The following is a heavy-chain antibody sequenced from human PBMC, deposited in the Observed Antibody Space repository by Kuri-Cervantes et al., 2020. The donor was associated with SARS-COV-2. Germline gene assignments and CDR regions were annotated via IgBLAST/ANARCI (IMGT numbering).Heavy chain of an antibody. Sequence: ESLKIYCAVYGGSFSGYYWSWISQPPGKGLEWIREINHSGSTNYNPSLKSRVTISVDTSKNHFSLKLSSVTAPDTAVYYCARRPSSGYLASYYYYGLDVWGQGTTVTVSS. CDR3: ARRPSSGYLASYYYYGLDV. D-gene: IGHD3-22*01. V-gene: IGHV4-34*01. CDR2: INHSGST. J-gene: IGHJ6*02. CDR1: GGSFSGYY.